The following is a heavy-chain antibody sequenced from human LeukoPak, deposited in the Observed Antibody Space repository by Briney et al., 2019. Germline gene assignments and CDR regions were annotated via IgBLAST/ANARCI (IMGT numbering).Heavy chain of an antibody. Sequence: PGGSLRLSCAASGFIFSSYSMNWVRQAPGKGLEWVSLISGDGGSTYYADSVKGRFTISRDNSKNSLYLQMNSLRTEDTALYYCAKDLTAVAGHFDYWGQGTLVTVSS. CDR3: AKDLTAVAGHFDY. CDR2: ISGDGGST. V-gene: IGHV3-43*02. CDR1: GFIFSSYS. J-gene: IGHJ4*02. D-gene: IGHD6-19*01.